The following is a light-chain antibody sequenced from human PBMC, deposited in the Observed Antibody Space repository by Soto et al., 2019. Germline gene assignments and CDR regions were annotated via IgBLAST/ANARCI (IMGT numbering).Light chain of an antibody. CDR1: QSVLYSSNNENY. CDR3: QQYYSTPLT. J-gene: IGKJ4*01. CDR2: WAS. V-gene: IGKV4-1*01. Sequence: DIVMTQSPDSLAVSLGERATINCKSSQSVLYSSNNENYLAWYQQKPGQPPKLLIYWASTRQSGVPDRFSGSGSGTDFTLTISSLQAEDVAVYYCQQYYSTPLTSGGGTKVEIK.